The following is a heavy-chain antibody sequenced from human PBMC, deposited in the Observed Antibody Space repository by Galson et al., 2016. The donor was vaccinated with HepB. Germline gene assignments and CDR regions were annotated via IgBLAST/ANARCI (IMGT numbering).Heavy chain of an antibody. Sequence: SVKVSCKASGYTFTSYTIHWVRQAPGQGLEWMGWINAGTGNTKYSQNFQGRVTITRDTSASTAYMELSSLRSEDTAVYYCARDLGHNISTGYTYYYFYGMDVWGQGTTVTVSS. CDR2: INAGTGNT. CDR3: ARDLGHNISTGYTYYYFYGMDV. J-gene: IGHJ6*02. CDR1: GYTFTSYT. V-gene: IGHV1-3*01. D-gene: IGHD3-9*01.